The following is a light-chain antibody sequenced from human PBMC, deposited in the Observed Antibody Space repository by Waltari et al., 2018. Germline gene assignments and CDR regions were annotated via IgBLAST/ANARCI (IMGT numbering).Light chain of an antibody. J-gene: IGLJ2*01. CDR3: SSYVGRNNVI. V-gene: IGLV2-8*01. Sequence: QSALTLLPSAVGSPGQFITISCTATRLDVGADHHASWYQQRPGKATNLVIFEVTKRPSGVPDRFSGSKSGNTASLTVSGLQADDEAYYYCSSYVGRNNVIFGGGTKLTVL. CDR1: RLDVGADHH. CDR2: EVT.